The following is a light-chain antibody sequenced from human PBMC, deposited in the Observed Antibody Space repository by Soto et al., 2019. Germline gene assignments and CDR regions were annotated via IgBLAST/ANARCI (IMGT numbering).Light chain of an antibody. CDR1: QSVSSN. J-gene: IGKJ2*01. V-gene: IGKV3-15*01. CDR2: GAS. Sequence: EIVMTQSPATLSVSPGERATLSCRASQSVSSNLAWYQQKPGQAPRLLIYGASTRATGIPARFRGSGSVTEFTLTISSLQSEDFAVYYCQQYNNWPLYTFGQVTKLEIK. CDR3: QQYNNWPLYT.